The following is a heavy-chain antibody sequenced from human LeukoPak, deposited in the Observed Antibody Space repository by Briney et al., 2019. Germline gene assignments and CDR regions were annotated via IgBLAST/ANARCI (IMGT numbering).Heavy chain of an antibody. Sequence: SETLSLTCTVSGDSIGYYYWSWIRQPPGKGLEWIGYIYYTGSTDYNPSLKSRVTISVDTSKNQFSLKLSSMTAADTAVYYCARTLDDGTLDYWGQGTLVTVSS. CDR2: IYYTGST. CDR1: GDSIGYYY. V-gene: IGHV4-59*01. J-gene: IGHJ4*02. D-gene: IGHD1-1*01. CDR3: ARTLDDGTLDY.